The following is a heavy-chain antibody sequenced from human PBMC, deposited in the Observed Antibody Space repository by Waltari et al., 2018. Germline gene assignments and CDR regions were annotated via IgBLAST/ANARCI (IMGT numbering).Heavy chain of an antibody. CDR2: IWYDGSNK. J-gene: IGHJ4*02. CDR3: AKDREYSSSEVVY. D-gene: IGHD6-6*01. V-gene: IGHV3-33*06. Sequence: QVQLVESGGGVVQPGRSLRLSCAASGFTFSSSGMHWVRQAPGKGLEWVAVIWYDGSNKYYADSVKGRFTISRDNSKNTLYLQMNSLRAEDTAVYYCAKDREYSSSEVVYWGQGTLVTVSS. CDR1: GFTFSSSG.